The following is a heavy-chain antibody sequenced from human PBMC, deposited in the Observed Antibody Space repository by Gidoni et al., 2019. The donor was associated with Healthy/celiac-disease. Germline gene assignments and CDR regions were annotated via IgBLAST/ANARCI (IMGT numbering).Heavy chain of an antibody. J-gene: IGHJ6*02. Sequence: QVQRQGSGPGLVKRSQTLSLNSAVARGDISSGDDHWRGSRQPPGKGRAWIGFISPSRSPYYCPSLNGRVTISVDTPKSQFPLTLSSVTAAATALYYCALDRGPCGSCFSGRSYYCIDVWGQGTTVTVSS. D-gene: IGHD2-15*01. CDR2: ISPSRSP. CDR3: ALDRGPCGSCFSGRSYYCIDV. V-gene: IGHV4-30-4*01. CDR1: RGDISSGDDH.